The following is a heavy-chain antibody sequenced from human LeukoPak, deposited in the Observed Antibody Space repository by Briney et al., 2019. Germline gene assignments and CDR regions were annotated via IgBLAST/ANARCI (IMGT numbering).Heavy chain of an antibody. J-gene: IGHJ5*02. V-gene: IGHV4-31*03. Sequence: SQTLSPTCTVSGGSISSGGYYWSWIRQHPGKGLEWIGYIYYSGSTYYNPSLKSRVTISVDTSKNQFSLKLSSVTAADTAVYYCARDHCSSTSCYVGTSWFDPWGQGTLVTVSS. CDR2: IYYSGST. D-gene: IGHD2-2*01. CDR3: ARDHCSSTSCYVGTSWFDP. CDR1: GGSISSGGYY.